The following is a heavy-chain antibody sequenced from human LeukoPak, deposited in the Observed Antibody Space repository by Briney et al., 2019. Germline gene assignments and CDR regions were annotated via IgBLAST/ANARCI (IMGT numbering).Heavy chain of an antibody. Sequence: SETLSLTCSVSGDSLGIYKWSWIRQPPGKGLEWIAHISSSGSAIYNPSLKSRVSMAVDTSKNQFSLKLSSVTAADTAVYYCARGRAAAEDIWGQGTMVTVSS. CDR2: ISSSGSA. V-gene: IGHV4-59*12. D-gene: IGHD6-13*01. J-gene: IGHJ3*02. CDR1: GDSLGIYK. CDR3: ARGRAAAEDI.